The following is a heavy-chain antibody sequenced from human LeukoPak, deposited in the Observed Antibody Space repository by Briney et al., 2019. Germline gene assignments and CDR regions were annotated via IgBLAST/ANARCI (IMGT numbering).Heavy chain of an antibody. V-gene: IGHV3-33*08. CDR3: ARGDYGDYPLHFDY. CDR2: IWYDGSNK. Sequence: GGSLRLSCAASGFTFSSYGMHWVRQAPGKGLEWVAVIWYDGSNKYYADSVKGRFTISRDNSKNTLHLQMNNLRAEDTAVYYCARGDYGDYPLHFDYWAREPWSPSPQ. J-gene: IGHJ4*02. D-gene: IGHD4-17*01. CDR1: GFTFSSYG.